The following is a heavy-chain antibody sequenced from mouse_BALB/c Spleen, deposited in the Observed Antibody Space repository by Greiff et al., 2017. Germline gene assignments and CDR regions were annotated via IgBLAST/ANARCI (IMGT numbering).Heavy chain of an antibody. V-gene: IGHV1-54*01. CDR2: INPGSGGT. D-gene: IGHD1-1*01. J-gene: IGHJ2*01. Sequence: VQLQQSGAELVRPGTSVKVSCKASGYAFTNYLIEWVKQRPGQGLEWIGVINPGSGGTNYNEKFKGKATLTADKSSSTAYMQLSSLTSDDSAVYFCARDYYGTMGPWGQGTTLTVSS. CDR1: GYAFTNYL. CDR3: ARDYYGTMGP.